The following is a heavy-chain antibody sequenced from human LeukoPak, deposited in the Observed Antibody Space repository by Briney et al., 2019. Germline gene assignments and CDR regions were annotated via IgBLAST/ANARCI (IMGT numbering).Heavy chain of an antibody. V-gene: IGHV3-30*18. CDR1: GFTFSSYG. Sequence: GGSLRLSCAASGFTFSSYGMHLVRQAPGKGLEWVAVISYDGSNKYYADSVKGRFTISRDNSKNTLYLQMNSLRAEDTAVYYCAKRGAEVGTTVAPGDYWGQGTLLTVSS. J-gene: IGHJ4*02. CDR2: ISYDGSNK. D-gene: IGHD1-26*01. CDR3: AKRGAEVGTTVAPGDY.